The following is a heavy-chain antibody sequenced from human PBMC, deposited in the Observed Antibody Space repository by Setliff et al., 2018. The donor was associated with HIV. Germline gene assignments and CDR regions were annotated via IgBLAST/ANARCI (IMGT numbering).Heavy chain of an antibody. V-gene: IGHV3-48*04. CDR2: ISSSCSTI. CDR3: ARDSNAPYFQH. J-gene: IGHJ1*01. D-gene: IGHD1-1*01. CDR1: GFTFSSYS. Sequence: TGGSLRLSCAASGFTFSSYSMNWVRQAPGKGLEWVSFISSSCSTIYYAGSVKGRFTISRDNAKNSLYLQMNSLRAEETAVYYCARDSNAPYFQHWGQGTLVTVSS.